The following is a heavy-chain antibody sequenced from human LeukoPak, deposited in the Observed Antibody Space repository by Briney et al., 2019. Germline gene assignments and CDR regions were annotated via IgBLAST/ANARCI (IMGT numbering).Heavy chain of an antibody. D-gene: IGHD1-26*01. CDR3: ASGSYFPDY. Sequence: GGSLRLSCAASGFTFSSYGMHWVRQAPGKGLEWVAVIWYDGSNKYYADSVKGRFTISRDNSKDTLYLQMNSLRAEDTAMYYCASGSYFPDYWGQGTLVTVSS. V-gene: IGHV3-33*01. CDR2: IWYDGSNK. J-gene: IGHJ4*02. CDR1: GFTFSSYG.